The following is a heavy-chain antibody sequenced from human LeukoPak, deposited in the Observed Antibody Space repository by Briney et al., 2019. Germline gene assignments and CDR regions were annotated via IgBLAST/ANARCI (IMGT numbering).Heavy chain of an antibody. V-gene: IGHV3-53*01. CDR3: AREVISSPSYFDY. CDR2: IHRDEKT. J-gene: IGHJ4*02. D-gene: IGHD6-6*01. CDR1: GFTVSSSY. Sequence: SGGSLRLSCAASGFTVSSSYMYWVRKAPGKGLEWVSFIHRDEKTYYGDSVKGRFTMSRDNSKNTLYLQMNSLGADDTAVYYCAREVISSPSYFDYWGQGILVTVSS.